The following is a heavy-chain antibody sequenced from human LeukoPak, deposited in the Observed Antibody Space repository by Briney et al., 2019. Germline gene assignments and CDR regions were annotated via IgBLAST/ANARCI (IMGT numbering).Heavy chain of an antibody. CDR3: ARAHGNFLTGYTY. Sequence: SETLSLTCAVYGGSFSGYYWSWIRQPPGKGLEWIGEINHSGSTNYNPSLKSRVTISVDTSKNQFSLKLSSATAADTAVYYCARAHGNFLTGYTYWGQGTLVTVSS. J-gene: IGHJ4*02. CDR1: GGSFSGYY. V-gene: IGHV4-34*01. D-gene: IGHD3/OR15-3a*01. CDR2: INHSGST.